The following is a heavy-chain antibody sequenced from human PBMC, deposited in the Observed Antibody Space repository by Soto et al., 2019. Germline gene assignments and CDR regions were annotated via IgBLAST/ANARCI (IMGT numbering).Heavy chain of an antibody. CDR3: ARGYSSGWYHGYFDY. J-gene: IGHJ4*02. CDR1: GGSLNSYY. CDR2: VSSTGST. D-gene: IGHD6-19*01. V-gene: IGHV4-59*01. Sequence: SETLSLTCTVSGGSLNSYYWTWIRQSPGKGLEWIGYVSSTGSTNYNPSLKSRLTMSLDTSKNQFSLKLSSVTAADTAVYYCARGYSSGWYHGYFDYWGQGTLVTVS.